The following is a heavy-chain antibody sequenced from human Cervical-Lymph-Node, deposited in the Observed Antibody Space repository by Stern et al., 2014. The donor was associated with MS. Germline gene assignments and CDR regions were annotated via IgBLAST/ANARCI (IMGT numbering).Heavy chain of an antibody. J-gene: IGHJ4*02. CDR2: IYYSGTT. Sequence: VQLEESGPGLVKPSETLSLTCSVSGGSISRSTYYWGWIRQPPGKGLEWIGSIYYSGTTYYNPSLKSRVTIDTSTNQFSLRPTSVTAADTAVYYCARHDGWLPHYWSQGTLVTVSS. CDR1: GGSISRSTYY. CDR3: ARHDGWLPHY. V-gene: IGHV4-39*01. D-gene: IGHD5-12*01.